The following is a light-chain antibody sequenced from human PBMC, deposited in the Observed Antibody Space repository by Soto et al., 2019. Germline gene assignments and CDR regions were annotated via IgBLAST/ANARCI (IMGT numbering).Light chain of an antibody. CDR2: DNN. J-gene: IGLJ2*01. CDR3: GTWDSSLSDHVV. V-gene: IGLV1-51*01. Sequence: QSALTQPPSVSAAPGQKVTISCSGSSSNIGNNYVSWYQQLPGTAPKLLIYDNNKRPSGIPDRFSGSKSGTSATLGITGLQTGDEADYYCGTWDSSLSDHVVFGGGTKVTVL. CDR1: SSNIGNNY.